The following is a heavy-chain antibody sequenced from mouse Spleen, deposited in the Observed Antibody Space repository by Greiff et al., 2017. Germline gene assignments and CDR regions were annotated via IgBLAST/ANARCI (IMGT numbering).Heavy chain of an antibody. V-gene: IGHV1-18*01. CDR1: GYTFTDYN. Sequence: VQLQQSGPELVKPGASVKIPCKASGYTFTDYNMDWVKQSHGKSLEWIGDINPNNGGTIYNQKFKGKATLTVDKSSSTAYMELRSLTSEDTAVYYCARLRDGYPLYAMDYWGQGTSVTVSS. CDR2: INPNNGGT. CDR3: ARLRDGYPLYAMDY. J-gene: IGHJ4*01. D-gene: IGHD2-3*01.